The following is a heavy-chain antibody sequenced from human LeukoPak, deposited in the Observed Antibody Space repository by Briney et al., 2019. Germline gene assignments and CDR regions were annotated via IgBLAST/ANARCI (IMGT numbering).Heavy chain of an antibody. J-gene: IGHJ4*02. V-gene: IGHV3-66*01. Sequence: GRSLRLSRAPSGFTLGNNYMNWVRPAPGKGLEWVSLIFSHGETSYADSVKGRFTISRDNSKSTLYLQMNGLRVEDTAVYYCARDPPAVSINTYAWGQGTLVTVSS. D-gene: IGHD5-12*01. CDR1: GFTLGNNY. CDR2: IFSHGET. CDR3: ARDPPAVSINTYA.